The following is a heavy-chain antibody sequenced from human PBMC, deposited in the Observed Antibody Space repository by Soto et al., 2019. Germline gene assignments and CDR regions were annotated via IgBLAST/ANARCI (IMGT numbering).Heavy chain of an antibody. J-gene: IGHJ5*02. D-gene: IGHD3-3*01. CDR2: IYYSGST. Sequence: SETLSLTCTVSGGSISSGGYYWSWIRQHPGKGLEWIGYIYYSGSTYYNPSLKSRVTISVDTSKNQFSLKLSSVTAADTAVYYCARDFDLTYYDFWSGLAGWFDPWGQGTLVTVSS. V-gene: IGHV4-31*03. CDR3: ARDFDLTYYDFWSGLAGWFDP. CDR1: GGSISSGGYY.